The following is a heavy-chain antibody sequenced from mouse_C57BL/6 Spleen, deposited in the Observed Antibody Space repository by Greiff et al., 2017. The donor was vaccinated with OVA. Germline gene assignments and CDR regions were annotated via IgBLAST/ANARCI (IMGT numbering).Heavy chain of an antibody. D-gene: IGHD2-2*01. CDR1: GYTFTSYW. CDR3: ARGGGRLRLFDY. V-gene: IGHV1-69*01. J-gene: IGHJ2*01. CDR2: IDPSDSYT. Sequence: QVQLQQPGAELVMPGASVKLSCKASGYTFTSYWMHWVKQRPGQGLEWIGEIDPSDSYTNYNQKFKGKSTLTVDKSSSTAYMQLSSLTSEDSAVYYCARGGGRLRLFDYWGQGTTLTVSS.